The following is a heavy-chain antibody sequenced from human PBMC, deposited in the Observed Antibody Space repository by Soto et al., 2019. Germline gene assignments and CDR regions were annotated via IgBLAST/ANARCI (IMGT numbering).Heavy chain of an antibody. J-gene: IGHJ6*03. CDR1: GYTFSTYE. V-gene: IGHV1-3*01. D-gene: IGHD1-26*01. CDR3: ARGGGATFTHYYYYMDV. CDR2: INGGNGKS. Sequence: QVQLVQSGAEVKKPGASVKVSCEASGYTFSTYEMHWVRQAPGQRPEWMGWINGGNGKSKYSETLQGRVTFTRDTSAGTAYMELTSLGSEDTAFYYCARGGGATFTHYYYYMDVWGTGTTVTVSS.